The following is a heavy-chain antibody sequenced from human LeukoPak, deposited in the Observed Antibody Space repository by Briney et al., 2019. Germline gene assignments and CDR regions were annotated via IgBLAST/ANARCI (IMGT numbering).Heavy chain of an antibody. J-gene: IGHJ4*02. CDR2: ITWNGGST. V-gene: IGHV3-20*04. D-gene: IGHD6-13*01. Sequence: GGSLRLSCAASGFSFNDYGMSWVRQAPGQGPEWVSGITWNGGSTDYAASVKGRFTISRDNAKNSLYLQMNSLRAADTAVYYCARVGVLSSSWLLYWGQGTLVTVSS. CDR3: ARVGVLSSSWLLY. CDR1: GFSFNDYG.